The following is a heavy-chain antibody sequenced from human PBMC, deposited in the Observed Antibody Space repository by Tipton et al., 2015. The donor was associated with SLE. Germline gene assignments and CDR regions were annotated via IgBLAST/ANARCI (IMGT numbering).Heavy chain of an antibody. V-gene: IGHV4-39*07. J-gene: IGHJ4*02. CDR3: ASTPMVRGVTPWY. Sequence: TLSLTCTVSGGSISSSSYYWGWIRQPPGKGLEWIGSIYYSGSTYYNPSLKSRVTISVDTSKNQFSLKLSSVTAADTAVYYCASTPMVRGVTPWYWGQGTLVTVSS. CDR2: IYYSGST. CDR1: GGSISSSSYY. D-gene: IGHD3-10*01.